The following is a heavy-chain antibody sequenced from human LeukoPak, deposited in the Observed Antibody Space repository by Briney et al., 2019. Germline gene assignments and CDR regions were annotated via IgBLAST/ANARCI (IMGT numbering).Heavy chain of an antibody. D-gene: IGHD5-18*01. V-gene: IGHV4-34*01. CDR3: AILYVGYSYGYNY. Sequence: PETLSLTCAVYGGSFSGYYWSWIRQPPGKGLEWIGEINHSGSTNYNPSLKSRVTISVDTSKNQFSLKLSSVTAADTAVYYCAILYVGYSYGYNYWGQGTLVTVSS. CDR1: GGSFSGYY. J-gene: IGHJ4*02. CDR2: INHSGST.